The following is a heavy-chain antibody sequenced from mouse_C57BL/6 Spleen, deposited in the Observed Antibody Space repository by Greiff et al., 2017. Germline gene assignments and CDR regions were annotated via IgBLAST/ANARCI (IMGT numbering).Heavy chain of an antibody. CDR2: ISDDGSN. CDR1: GYSITSGYY. J-gene: IGHJ2*01. Sequence: VQLKESGPGLVKPSPSLSLTCSVTGYSITSGYYWNWIRQFPGNKLEWMGYISDDGSNNYNPSLKNRISITRDTSKNQFFLKLNSVTTEDTATYYCAREGAPVYFGCWGQGTTLTVSS. CDR3: AREGAPVYFGC. V-gene: IGHV3-6*01.